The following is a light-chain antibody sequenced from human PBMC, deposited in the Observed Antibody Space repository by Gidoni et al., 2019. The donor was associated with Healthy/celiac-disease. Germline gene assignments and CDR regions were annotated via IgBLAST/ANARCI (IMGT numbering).Light chain of an antibody. CDR2: GAS. Sequence: ENVLTQSPGILSLSPGERATLSCRASHTVSSTYLAWYQQKPGQAPRLLIYGASNRATGIPDRFSGSGSGTDFTLTISRLEADDFAVYYCQHYGSSPYTFGQGTKVEIK. J-gene: IGKJ2*01. CDR3: QHYGSSPYT. CDR1: HTVSSTY. V-gene: IGKV3-20*01.